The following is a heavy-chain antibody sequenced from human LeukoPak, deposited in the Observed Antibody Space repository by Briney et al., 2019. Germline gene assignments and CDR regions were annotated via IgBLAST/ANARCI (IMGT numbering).Heavy chain of an antibody. Sequence: GGSLRLFCAASGFTFSSYAMSWVRQAPGKGLEWVSAISGSGDSTYYADSVKGRFTISRDNSKNTLYLQMSSLRADDTAMYYCAKGPMVAQYFHHWGQGTLVTVSS. J-gene: IGHJ1*01. CDR3: AKGPMVAQYFHH. D-gene: IGHD2-15*01. CDR2: ISGSGDST. V-gene: IGHV3-23*01. CDR1: GFTFSSYA.